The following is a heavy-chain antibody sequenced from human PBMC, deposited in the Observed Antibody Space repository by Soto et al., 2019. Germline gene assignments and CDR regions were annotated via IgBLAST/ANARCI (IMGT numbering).Heavy chain of an antibody. J-gene: IGHJ6*02. CDR1: GFTFSSYA. CDR2: ISGSGGST. CDR3: AKGMVYDFWSGYYEYYYYGMDV. Sequence: PGGSLRLSCAASGFTFSSYAMSWVRQAPGKGLEWVSAISGSGGSTYYADSVKGRFTISRDNSKNTLYLQMNSLRAEDTAVYYCAKGMVYDFWSGYYEYYYYGMDVWGQGTTVTVSS. V-gene: IGHV3-23*01. D-gene: IGHD3-3*01.